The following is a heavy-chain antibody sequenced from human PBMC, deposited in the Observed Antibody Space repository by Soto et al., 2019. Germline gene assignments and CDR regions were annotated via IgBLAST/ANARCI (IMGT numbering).Heavy chain of an antibody. Sequence: SETLSLTCTVSGGSISSYYWSWIRQPPGKGLEWIGYIYYSGSTNYNPSLKSRVTISVDTSKNQFSLKLRSVTAADTAVYYCARSYSSPPLHWFDPWGQGTLVTVSS. CDR3: ARSYSSPPLHWFDP. CDR2: IYYSGST. D-gene: IGHD6-13*01. J-gene: IGHJ5*02. V-gene: IGHV4-59*01. CDR1: GGSISSYY.